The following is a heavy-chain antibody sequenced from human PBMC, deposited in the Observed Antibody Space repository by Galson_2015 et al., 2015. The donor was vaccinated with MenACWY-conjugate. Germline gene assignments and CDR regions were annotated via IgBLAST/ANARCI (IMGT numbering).Heavy chain of an antibody. J-gene: IGHJ3*02. CDR2: ISSSGSTI. V-gene: IGHV3-11*01. D-gene: IGHD3-22*01. Sequence: SLRLSCAASGFTFSDYYMSWIRQAPGKGLEWVSYISSSGSTIYYADSVKGRFTISRDNAKNSLYLQMNSLRAEDTAVYYCARDFGDYYDSSGYYGVPSAAYDIWGQGTMVTVSS. CDR3: ARDFGDYYDSSGYYGVPSAAYDI. CDR1: GFTFSDYY.